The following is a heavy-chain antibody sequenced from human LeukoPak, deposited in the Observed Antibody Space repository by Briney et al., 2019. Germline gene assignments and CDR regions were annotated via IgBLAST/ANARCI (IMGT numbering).Heavy chain of an antibody. Sequence: SETLSLTCTVPGGSISSYYWSWIRQPAGKGLEWIGRIYTSGSTNYNPSLKSRVTMSVDTSKNQFSLKLSSVTAADTAVYHCARDLRVAARPYYYYYMDVWGKGTTVTVSS. V-gene: IGHV4-4*07. J-gene: IGHJ6*03. CDR3: ARDLRVAARPYYYYYMDV. CDR2: IYTSGST. CDR1: GGSISSYY. D-gene: IGHD6-6*01.